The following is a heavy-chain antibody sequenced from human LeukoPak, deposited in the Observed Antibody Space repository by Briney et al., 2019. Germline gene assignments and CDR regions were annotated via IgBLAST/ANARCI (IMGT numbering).Heavy chain of an antibody. CDR2: IYHSGST. CDR1: GYSISSGYY. CDR3: ARDYGSGSYLY. J-gene: IGHJ4*02. D-gene: IGHD3-10*01. Sequence: SETLSLTCTVSGYSISSGYYWGWIRQPPGKRLEWIGSIYHSGSTYYNPSLKSRVTISVDTSKNQFSLKLSSVTAADTAVYYCARDYGSGSYLYWGQGTLVTVSS. V-gene: IGHV4-38-2*02.